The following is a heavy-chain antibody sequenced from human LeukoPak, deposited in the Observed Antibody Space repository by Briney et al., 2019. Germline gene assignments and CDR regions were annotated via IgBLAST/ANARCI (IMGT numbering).Heavy chain of an antibody. CDR1: GGSISSYY. J-gene: IGHJ5*02. CDR3: AREFNWFDP. V-gene: IGHV4-59*01. CDR2: ISYSGST. Sequence: SETLSLTCIVSGGSISSYYWSWIRQPPGKGLEWIGYISYSGSTHYNSSLTSRVAISLDTSKSQFSLKLSSVTAADTAVYYCAREFNWFDPWGQGILVTVSS.